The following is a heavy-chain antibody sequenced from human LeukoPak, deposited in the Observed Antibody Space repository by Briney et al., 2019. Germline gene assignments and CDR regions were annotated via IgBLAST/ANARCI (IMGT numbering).Heavy chain of an antibody. CDR3: ARDRRDVYNTYTPFDH. J-gene: IGHJ4*02. D-gene: IGHD5-24*01. V-gene: IGHV1-69*13. CDR1: GGTFSSYA. CDR2: IIPIFGTA. Sequence: SVKVSCKASGGTFSSYAISWVRQAPGQGLEWMGGIIPIFGTANYAQKFQGRVTITADESTSTAYMELSSLRSDDTAMYFCARDRRDVYNTYTPFDHWGQGTLVTVSS.